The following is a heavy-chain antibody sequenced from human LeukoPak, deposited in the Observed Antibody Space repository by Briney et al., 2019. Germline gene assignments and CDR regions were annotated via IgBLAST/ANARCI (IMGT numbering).Heavy chain of an antibody. CDR3: ASTPPNSGYDDPPPEAFDI. CDR1: GFTFSSYS. J-gene: IGHJ3*02. Sequence: GGSLRLSCAASGFTFSSYSMNWVRQAPGKGLEWVSYISSSSSTIYYADSVKGRFTISRDNAKNSLYLQMNSLRAEDTAVYYCASTPPNSGYDDPPPEAFDIWGQGTMVTVSS. D-gene: IGHD5-12*01. CDR2: ISSSSSTI. V-gene: IGHV3-48*04.